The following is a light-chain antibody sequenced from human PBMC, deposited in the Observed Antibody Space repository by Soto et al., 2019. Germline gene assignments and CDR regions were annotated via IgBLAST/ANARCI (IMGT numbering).Light chain of an antibody. CDR2: GAS. J-gene: IGKJ4*01. CDR3: QQYNNWLLT. V-gene: IGKV3-15*01. CDR1: QSVSSN. Sequence: EIVMTQSPATLSVSPGERATLSCRASQSVSSNLAWYQQKPGQAPRLLIYGASTRATGIPARFSGSGSGTEFTITISSLQSEDFAVYYCQQYNNWLLTVGGGTKVEIK.